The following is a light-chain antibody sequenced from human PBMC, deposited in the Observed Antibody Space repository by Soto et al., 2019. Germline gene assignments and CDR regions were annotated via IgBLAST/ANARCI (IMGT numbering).Light chain of an antibody. CDR3: QHYNSYSEA. Sequence: EIVMTQSPATLSVSPGERATLSCRASQSVSSNLAWYQQKPGQAPRLLIYGASTRATGIPARFSGSGSGTGFTLTISSLQPDDFATYYCQHYNSYSEAFGQGTKV. CDR1: QSVSSN. J-gene: IGKJ1*01. CDR2: GAS. V-gene: IGKV3-15*01.